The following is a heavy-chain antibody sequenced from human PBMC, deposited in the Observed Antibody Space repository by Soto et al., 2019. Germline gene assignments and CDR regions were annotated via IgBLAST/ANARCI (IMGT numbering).Heavy chain of an antibody. D-gene: IGHD1-26*01. CDR3: AREAYKRGATNPFSDY. CDR1: GGSISSSNW. V-gene: IGHV4-4*02. CDR2: IYPSGIT. J-gene: IGHJ4*02. Sequence: KASETLSLTCAVSGGSISSSNWWTWVRLPPGKGLEWIGEIYPSGITNYSPSLKSRVTMSVDKSKNQFSLKLNSVTAADTAMYYCAREAYKRGATNPFSDYWGQGTLVTVSS.